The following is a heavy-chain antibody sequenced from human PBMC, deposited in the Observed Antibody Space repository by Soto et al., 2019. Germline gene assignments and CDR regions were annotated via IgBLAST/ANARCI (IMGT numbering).Heavy chain of an antibody. Sequence: SETLSLTCAVSGASITSSNWWSWVRQPPGKGLEWIGEMYASGSTSYNPSLKSRLTISVDKSKNQLSLNLDSVTAADTALYYCAIETVAGRDYWGQGTLVTVSS. CDR1: GASITSSNW. D-gene: IGHD6-19*01. CDR2: MYASGST. V-gene: IGHV4-4*02. J-gene: IGHJ4*02. CDR3: AIETVAGRDY.